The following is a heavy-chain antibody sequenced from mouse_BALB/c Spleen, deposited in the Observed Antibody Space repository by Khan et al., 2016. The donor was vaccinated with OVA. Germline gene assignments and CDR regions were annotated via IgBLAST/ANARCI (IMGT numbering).Heavy chain of an antibody. CDR3: ARENYQCNHYYAMDY. CDR2: IAPGSGST. J-gene: IGHJ4*01. D-gene: IGHD2-1*01. CDR1: GYTFTSYW. Sequence: DLVKPGASVKLSCTASGYTFTSYWINWVKQRPGQGLECIGRIAPGSGSTYYNEIFKGQATLTVDTSSSTAYIQLSSLSSEDSAVFVDARENYQCNHYYAMDYGDKATSVTVSS. V-gene: IGHV1S41*01.